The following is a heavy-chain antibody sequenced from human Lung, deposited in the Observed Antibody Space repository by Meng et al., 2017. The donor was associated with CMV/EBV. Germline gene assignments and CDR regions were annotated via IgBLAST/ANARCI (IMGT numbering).Heavy chain of an antibody. CDR2: IFYTGNA. V-gene: IGHV4-39*07. J-gene: IGHJ6*02. D-gene: IGHD3-10*01. Sequence: SETLSLTCTVSGGSIRSTDYYWGWIRQPPGKGLEWIGNIFYTGNAYRNPSLKSRVTISVDTSKNHFSLKMSSVTAADTGVYYCARDSGGAPYSGMEVWG. CDR3: ARDSGGAPYSGMEV. CDR1: GGSIRSTDYY.